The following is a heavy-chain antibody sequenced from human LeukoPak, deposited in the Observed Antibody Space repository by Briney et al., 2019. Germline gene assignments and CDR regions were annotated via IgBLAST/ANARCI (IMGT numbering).Heavy chain of an antibody. J-gene: IGHJ4*02. CDR1: GFTFSSYS. V-gene: IGHV3-48*01. Sequence: GGSLRLSCAASGFTFSSYSMNWVRQAPGKGLECVSYISSSSSTIYYADSVKGRFTISRDNAKNSLYLQMNSLRAEDTAVYYCARVPPPYDFWSGPHYFDYWGQGTLVTVSS. CDR3: ARVPPPYDFWSGPHYFDY. CDR2: ISSSSSTI. D-gene: IGHD3-3*01.